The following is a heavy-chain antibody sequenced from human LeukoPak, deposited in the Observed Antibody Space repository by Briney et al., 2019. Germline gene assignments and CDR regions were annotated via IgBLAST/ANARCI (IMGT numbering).Heavy chain of an antibody. D-gene: IGHD3-10*01. CDR2: ISAYNGNT. Sequence: GESLKISCKGSGYSFTSYGISWVRQAPGQGLEWMGWISAYNGNTNYAQKLQGRVTMTTDTSTSTAYMELRSLRSDDTAVYYCARTRERGAAFDYWGQGTLVTVSS. J-gene: IGHJ4*02. CDR3: ARTRERGAAFDY. CDR1: GYSFTSYG. V-gene: IGHV1-18*01.